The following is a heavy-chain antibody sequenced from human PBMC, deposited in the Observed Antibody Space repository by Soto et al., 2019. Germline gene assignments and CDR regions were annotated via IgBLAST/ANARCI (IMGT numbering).Heavy chain of an antibody. D-gene: IGHD3-10*01. Sequence: QVQLMQSGAEVTKPGASVTLSGKTSGYSFMSYGLSWVRQAPGQGLEWMGWTVADSGNRIYAQKFQDRINMNIDTSTNTGYMELRSLRSDESALYFCARVAGYGSGSRHFDNWGQGTLVTVSS. CDR3: ARVAGYGSGSRHFDN. J-gene: IGHJ4*02. CDR2: TVADSGNR. CDR1: GYSFMSYG. V-gene: IGHV1-18*01.